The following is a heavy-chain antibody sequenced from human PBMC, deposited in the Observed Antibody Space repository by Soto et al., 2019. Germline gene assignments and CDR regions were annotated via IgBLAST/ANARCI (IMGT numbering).Heavy chain of an antibody. CDR1: GGTFSSYA. CDR3: ARAGGCDIVVVVAAAYYYDYGMDV. CDR2: IIPIFGTA. V-gene: IGHV1-69*01. Sequence: QVKLVQSGAEVKKPGSSVKVSCKASGGTFSSYAISWVRQAPGQGREWMGGIIPIFGTANYAQEFQGRVTITADAVVITADIEVRSLRTEETAVCYYARAGGCDIVVVVAAAYYYDYGMDVWGQGTTVTVSS. J-gene: IGHJ6*02. D-gene: IGHD2-15*01.